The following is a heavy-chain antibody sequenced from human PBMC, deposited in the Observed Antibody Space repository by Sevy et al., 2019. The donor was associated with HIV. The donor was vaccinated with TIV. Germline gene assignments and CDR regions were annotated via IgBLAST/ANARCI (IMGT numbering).Heavy chain of an antibody. CDR2: IYTSGRT. CDR3: TRGEVQLWPSGFDY. CDR1: GDSISSYY. J-gene: IGHJ4*02. Sequence: SETLSLTCTVSGDSISSYYWSWIRQPAGKGLEWTGRIYTSGRTNYNPSLKSRVTMSVDTSKNQFSLKLRSVTAADTAVYFCTRGEVQLWPSGFDYWGQGTLVTVSS. V-gene: IGHV4-4*07. D-gene: IGHD1-1*01.